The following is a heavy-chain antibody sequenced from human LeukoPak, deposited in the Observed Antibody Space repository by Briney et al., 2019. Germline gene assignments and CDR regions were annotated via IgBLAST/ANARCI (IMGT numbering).Heavy chain of an antibody. CDR3: ARDRELGY. V-gene: IGHV4-59*12. CDR1: GSSINNYY. D-gene: IGHD3-10*01. CDR2: IYYSGST. Sequence: SETLSLTCSVSGSSINNYYWSWIRQPPGKGLEWIGYIYYSGSTNYNPSLKSRVTISVDTSKNQFSLKLSSVTAADTAVYYCARDRELGYWGQGTLVTVSS. J-gene: IGHJ4*02.